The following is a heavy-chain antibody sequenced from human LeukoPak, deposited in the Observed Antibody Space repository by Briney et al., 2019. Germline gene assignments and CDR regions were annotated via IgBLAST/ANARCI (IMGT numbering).Heavy chain of an antibody. J-gene: IGHJ4*02. CDR3: ARDVNLRQLVD. Sequence: GGSLRLSCVASGFTFNTYSMHWVRQAPGKGLQWVAHIQYDGANEHYADSVKGRFTISRDNSMGTLFLQMNSLRSDDTAVYFCARDVNLRQLVDWGQGTLVIVSS. V-gene: IGHV3-30*04. CDR2: IQYDGANE. CDR1: GFTFNTYS. D-gene: IGHD6-6*01.